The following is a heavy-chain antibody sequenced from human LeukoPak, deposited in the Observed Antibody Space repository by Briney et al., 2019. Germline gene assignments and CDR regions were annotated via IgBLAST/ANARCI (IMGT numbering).Heavy chain of an antibody. CDR3: ARGNLYYYDSSGYLINDY. J-gene: IGHJ4*02. D-gene: IGHD3-22*01. CDR2: ISSSNSHI. Sequence: GGSLRLSCAASGFTFSGYSMNWVRQAPGKGLEWVSSISSSNSHIYYADSVKGRFTISRDNAKNSLYLQMNSLRAEDTAVYYCARGNLYYYDSSGYLINDYWGQGTLVTVSS. CDR1: GFTFSGYS. V-gene: IGHV3-21*01.